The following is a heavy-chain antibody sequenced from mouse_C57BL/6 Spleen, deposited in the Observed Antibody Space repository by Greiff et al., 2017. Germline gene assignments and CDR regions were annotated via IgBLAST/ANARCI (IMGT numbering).Heavy chain of an antibody. J-gene: IGHJ2*01. CDR3: AREDSSGVDY. Sequence: QVHVKQSGAELARPGASVKMSCKASGYTFTSYTMHWVKQRPGQGLEWIGYINPSSGYTKYNQKFKDKATLTADKSSSTAYMQLSSLTSEDSAVYYCAREDSSGVDYWGQGTTLTVSS. V-gene: IGHV1-4*01. CDR1: GYTFTSYT. CDR2: INPSSGYT. D-gene: IGHD3-2*02.